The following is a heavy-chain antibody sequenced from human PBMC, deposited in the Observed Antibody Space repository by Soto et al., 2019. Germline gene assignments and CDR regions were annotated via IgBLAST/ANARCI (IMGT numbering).Heavy chain of an antibody. CDR2: ISGSGGST. CDR1: GFTFSSYA. D-gene: IGHD3-22*01. Sequence: GGSLRLSCAASGFTFSSYAMSWVRQAPGKGLEWVSAISGSGGSTYYEDSVKGRFTISRDNSKNTLYLQMNSLRADDTAVYYCAKDSSYYDSRATDYWGQGTLVTVSS. CDR3: AKDSSYYDSRATDY. J-gene: IGHJ4*02. V-gene: IGHV3-23*01.